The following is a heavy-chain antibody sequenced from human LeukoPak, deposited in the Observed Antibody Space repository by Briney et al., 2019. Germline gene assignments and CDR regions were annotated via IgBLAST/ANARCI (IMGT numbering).Heavy chain of an antibody. CDR3: ARDRSIAAAGMDV. J-gene: IGHJ6*02. Sequence: SETLSLTCTVSGGSISSSSYYWGWIRQPPGKGLEWIGSIYYSGSTYYNPSLKSRVTISVDTSKNQFSLKLSSVTAADTAVYYCARDRSIAAAGMDVWGQGTTVTVSS. CDR1: GGSISSSSYY. V-gene: IGHV4-39*07. CDR2: IYYSGST. D-gene: IGHD6-13*01.